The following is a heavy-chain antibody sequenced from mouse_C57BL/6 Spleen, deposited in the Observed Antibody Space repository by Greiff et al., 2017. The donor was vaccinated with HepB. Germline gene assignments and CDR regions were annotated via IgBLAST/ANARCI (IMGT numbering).Heavy chain of an antibody. Sequence: VQLQQSGAELVRPGTSVKVSCKASGYAFTNYLIEWVKQRPGQGLEWIGVINPGSGGTNYNEKFKGKAKLTADKSSSTAYMQLSSLTSEDSAVYFCARDGWYFDVWGTGTTVTVSS. CDR1: GYAFTNYL. J-gene: IGHJ1*03. CDR3: ARDGWYFDV. CDR2: INPGSGGT. V-gene: IGHV1-54*01. D-gene: IGHD2-3*01.